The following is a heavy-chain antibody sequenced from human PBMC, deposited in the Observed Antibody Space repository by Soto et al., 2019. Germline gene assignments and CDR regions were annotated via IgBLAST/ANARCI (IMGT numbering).Heavy chain of an antibody. Sequence: QLLESGSGLVKPSQTLSLTCAVSGGSISSGGYSWSWIRQPPGKGLEWIGYIYHSGSTYYNPSLKSRVTISVDRSKNQFSLKLSSVTAADMAVYYCARRYGWFDPWGQGTLVTVSS. CDR3: ARRYGWFDP. D-gene: IGHD1-20*01. CDR2: IYHSGST. V-gene: IGHV4-30-2*01. J-gene: IGHJ5*02. CDR1: GGSISSGGYS.